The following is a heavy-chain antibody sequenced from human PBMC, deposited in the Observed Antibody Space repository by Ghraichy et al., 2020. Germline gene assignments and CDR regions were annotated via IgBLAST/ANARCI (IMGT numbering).Heavy chain of an antibody. CDR1: GFTFSKYG. Sequence: GASLRLSCTVSGFTFSKYGMNWVRQAPGKGLEWVSGISDSGDTTYYADSVKGRFTTSRDNSKNTLYVQMSSLRAEDTAVYYCAKGYSGYSSASDYWGQGTLVTVAS. D-gene: IGHD6-6*01. J-gene: IGHJ4*02. CDR2: ISDSGDTT. V-gene: IGHV3-23*01. CDR3: AKGYSGYSSASDY.